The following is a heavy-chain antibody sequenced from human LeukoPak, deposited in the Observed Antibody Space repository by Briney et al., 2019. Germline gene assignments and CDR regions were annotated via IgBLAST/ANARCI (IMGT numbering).Heavy chain of an antibody. CDR3: ARESSSLLRYFDWTSFYYFDY. CDR1: GFTFSSYW. CDR2: IKQDGSEK. J-gene: IGHJ4*02. V-gene: IGHV3-7*01. D-gene: IGHD3-9*01. Sequence: GGSLRLSCAASGFTFSSYWMSWVRQAPGKGLEWVANIKQDGSEKYYVDSVKGRFTISRDNAKNSLYLQMNSLRAEDTAVYYCARESSSLLRYFDWTSFYYFDYWGQGTLVTVSS.